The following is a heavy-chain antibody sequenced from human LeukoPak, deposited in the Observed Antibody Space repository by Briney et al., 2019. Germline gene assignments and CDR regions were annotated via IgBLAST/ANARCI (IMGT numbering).Heavy chain of an antibody. Sequence: GGSLRLSCSASGFTFSRYAMHWVRQAPGKGLEYVSAISSNGGSTYYADSGKGRFTISRENSKNTLYLKMSSLRAEDTAVYYCVKDGSGSYYTYYFYYWGQGTLVTVSS. CDR2: ISSNGGST. CDR3: VKDGSGSYYTYYFYY. V-gene: IGHV3-64D*06. D-gene: IGHD3-10*01. J-gene: IGHJ4*02. CDR1: GFTFSRYA.